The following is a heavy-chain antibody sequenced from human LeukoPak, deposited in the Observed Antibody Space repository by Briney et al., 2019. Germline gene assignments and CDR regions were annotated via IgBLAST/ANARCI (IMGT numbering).Heavy chain of an antibody. D-gene: IGHD1-26*01. J-gene: IGHJ4*02. CDR3: ARGSYDTLSFDY. CDR2: IYYSGST. V-gene: IGHV4-30-4*08. Sequence: SETLSLTCTVSGGSISSGDYYWSWIRQPPGKGLEWIGYIYYSGSTYYNPSLKSRVTISVDTSKNQFSLKLSSVTAADTAVYYCARGSYDTLSFDYWGQGTLVTVSS. CDR1: GGSISSGDYY.